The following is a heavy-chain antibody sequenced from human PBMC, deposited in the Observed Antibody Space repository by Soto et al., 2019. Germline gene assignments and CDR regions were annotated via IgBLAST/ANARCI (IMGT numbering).Heavy chain of an antibody. D-gene: IGHD3-10*01. CDR1: GFFFEDYA. J-gene: IGHJ4*02. CDR2: ISWNSGNI. Sequence: EVQLVESGGGLVQPGRSLRLSCAASGFFFEDYAMHWVRQAPGKGLEWVSAISWNSGNIGYADSVKGRFTISRDNAKNSLYLQMNSLRTEDTVFYFCAKDMRSSQGGSYAAELWGQGTLVTVSS. V-gene: IGHV3-9*01. CDR3: AKDMRSSQGGSYAAEL.